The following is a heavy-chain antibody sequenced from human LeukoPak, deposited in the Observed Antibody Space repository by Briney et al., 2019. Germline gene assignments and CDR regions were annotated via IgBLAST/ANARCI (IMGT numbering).Heavy chain of an antibody. Sequence: GGSLRLSCAASGFTFSSYEMNWVRQAPGKGLEWVSYISSSGSTIYYADSVKGRFTISRDNAKNSLYLQMNSLRAEDTAVYYCARDPWIQLWRDRYYYYYMDVWGKGTTVTVSS. J-gene: IGHJ6*03. V-gene: IGHV3-48*03. D-gene: IGHD5-18*01. CDR2: ISSSGSTI. CDR1: GFTFSSYE. CDR3: ARDPWIQLWRDRYYYYYMDV.